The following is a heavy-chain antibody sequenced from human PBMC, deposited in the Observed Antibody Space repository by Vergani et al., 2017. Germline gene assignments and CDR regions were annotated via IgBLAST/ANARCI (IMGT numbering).Heavy chain of an antibody. CDR1: GYTFTSYD. D-gene: IGHD2-15*01. J-gene: IGHJ5*02. Sequence: QVQLVQSGAEVKKPGASVKVSCKASGYTFTSYDINWVRQATGQGLEWMGWINSNSGNPIYAQGFKGRFVFSLDSSVSTSYLQINSLQPEDTAVYYCVRTRSASSTGGSYYSEWFDPWGQGTLVTVSS. CDR3: VRTRSASSTGGSYYSEWFDP. V-gene: IGHV7-4-1*02. CDR2: INSNSGNP.